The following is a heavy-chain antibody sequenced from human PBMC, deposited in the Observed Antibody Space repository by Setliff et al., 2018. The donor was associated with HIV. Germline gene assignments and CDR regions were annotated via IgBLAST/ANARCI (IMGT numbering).Heavy chain of an antibody. CDR1: GYTFIGHY. Sequence: DSVKVSCKASGYTFIGHYIHWVRQAPGQGLEWMGWINPNSGDTKYAQRFQDRVSLTRDTSLSTAYMELSSLTSDDTAIYYCARDMFEIWERSLAKGDEFDPWGQGSLVTVSS. CDR2: INPNSGDT. D-gene: IGHD3-10*02. V-gene: IGHV1-2*02. CDR3: ARDMFEIWERSLAKGDEFDP. J-gene: IGHJ5*02.